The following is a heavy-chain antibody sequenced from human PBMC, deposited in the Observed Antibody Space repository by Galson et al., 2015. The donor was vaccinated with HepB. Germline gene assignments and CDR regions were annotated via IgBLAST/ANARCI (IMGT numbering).Heavy chain of an antibody. D-gene: IGHD3-10*01. Sequence: SLRLSCAASGFTFSSYGMHWVRQAPGKGLEWVAVIWYDGSNKYYADSVKGRFTISRDNSKNTLYLQMNSLRAEDTAVYYCARDMGLLWFGELLYGFDYWGQGTLVTVSS. J-gene: IGHJ4*02. CDR2: IWYDGSNK. V-gene: IGHV3-33*08. CDR1: GFTFSSYG. CDR3: ARDMGLLWFGELLYGFDY.